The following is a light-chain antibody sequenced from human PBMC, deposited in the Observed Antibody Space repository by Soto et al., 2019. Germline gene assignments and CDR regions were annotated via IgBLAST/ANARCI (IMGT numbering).Light chain of an antibody. Sequence: QSVLTQPPSVSGAPGQRVTISCTGSSSNIGAGYDVHWYQQLPGPAPKLLIYGNSNRPSGVPDRFSGSKSGTSASLAITGLQAEDEADYYCQSYDSRLSGTVVFGGGTKLTVL. CDR1: SSNIGAGYD. CDR2: GNS. CDR3: QSYDSRLSGTVV. J-gene: IGLJ2*01. V-gene: IGLV1-40*01.